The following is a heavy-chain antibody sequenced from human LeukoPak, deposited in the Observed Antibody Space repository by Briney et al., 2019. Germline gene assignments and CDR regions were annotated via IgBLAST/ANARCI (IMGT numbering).Heavy chain of an antibody. CDR2: ISAYNGNT. J-gene: IGHJ4*02. CDR3: ARPIHYSGSYYYFDY. CDR1: GYTFTSYG. D-gene: IGHD1-26*01. V-gene: IGHV1-18*01. Sequence: ASVKVTCKTSGYTFTSYGISWVRRAPGQGLEWMGWISAYNGNTNYAQKFQGRVTMTTDTSTSTAYMELRSLRSDDTAVYYCARPIHYSGSYYYFDYWGQGTLVTVSS.